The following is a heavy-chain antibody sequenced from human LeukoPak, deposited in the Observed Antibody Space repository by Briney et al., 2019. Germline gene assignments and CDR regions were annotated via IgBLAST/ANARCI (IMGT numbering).Heavy chain of an antibody. V-gene: IGHV6-1*01. D-gene: IGHD3-10*01. J-gene: IGHJ6*03. CDR3: ARDYASSKRGFYFYMDV. CDR1: GDSVCSNNAA. Sequence: SQTLSLTCAISGDSVCSNNAAWNWMRQSPARGLEWLGRTYYRSRWYNDYAVSVKSRVIISPDTSKNQFSLQLNSVTPEDTALYFCARDYASSKRGFYFYMDVWGKGTTVTVSS. CDR2: TYYRSRWYN.